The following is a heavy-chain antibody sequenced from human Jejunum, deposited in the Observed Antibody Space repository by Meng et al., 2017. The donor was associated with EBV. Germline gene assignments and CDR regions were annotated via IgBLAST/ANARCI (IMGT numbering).Heavy chain of an antibody. V-gene: IGHV4-59*01. D-gene: IGHD3-22*01. CDR2: MYSRGYT. CDR3: ARYSSGSLWYFDL. J-gene: IGHJ2*01. Sequence: QGQQQTGGQGLVERSETRTINCTGAVCAIGAAYWSGSRPAPGKGLQWVGDMYSRGYTNYTPSLKSRLTMSLDTSKNQFSLELSSVTAADAAVYYCARYSSGSLWYFDLWGRGTLVTVSS. CDR1: VCAIGAAY.